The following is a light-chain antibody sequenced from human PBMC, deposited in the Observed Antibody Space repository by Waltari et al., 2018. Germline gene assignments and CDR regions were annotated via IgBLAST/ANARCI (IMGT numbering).Light chain of an antibody. CDR2: EVS. CDR1: SSDVGSYNV. V-gene: IGLV2-23*02. Sequence: QSALTQPASVSGSPGQSITISCTGTSSDVGSYNVVSWHQQHPGKAPKLMIYEVSKRPSGVSNRFSGSKSGNTASLTISGLQAEDEADYYCCSYAGSSTVVFGGGTKLTVL. J-gene: IGLJ2*01. CDR3: CSYAGSSTVV.